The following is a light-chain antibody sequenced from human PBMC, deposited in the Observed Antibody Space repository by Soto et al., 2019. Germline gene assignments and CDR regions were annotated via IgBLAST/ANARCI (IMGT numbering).Light chain of an antibody. Sequence: SALTQPASVSGSPGQSVTISCTGTSSDVGAYKYVSWYQKHPGKAPKLMIYGVSNRPSGISNRFSGSKSGNTAFLTISGLQPEDEADYYCSSFTGPTTLDVFGTGTKVTGL. CDR1: SSDVGAYKY. CDR2: GVS. V-gene: IGLV2-14*03. CDR3: SSFTGPTTLDV. J-gene: IGLJ1*01.